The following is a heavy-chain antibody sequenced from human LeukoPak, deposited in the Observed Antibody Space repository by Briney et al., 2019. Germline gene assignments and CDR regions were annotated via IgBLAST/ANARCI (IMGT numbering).Heavy chain of an antibody. CDR2: ISSSSSTI. J-gene: IGHJ4*02. D-gene: IGHD3-10*01. V-gene: IGHV3-48*01. CDR3: ARVGYYGSGKIRGDCDY. Sequence: GGSLRLSCAASGFTFSSYSMNWVRQAPGKGLEWVSYISSSSSTIYYADSVKGRFTISRDNAKNSLYLQMNSLRAEDTAVYYCARVGYYGSGKIRGDCDYWGQGTLVTVSS. CDR1: GFTFSSYS.